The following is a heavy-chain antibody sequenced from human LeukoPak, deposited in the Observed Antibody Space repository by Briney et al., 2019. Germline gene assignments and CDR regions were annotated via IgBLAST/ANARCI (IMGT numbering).Heavy chain of an antibody. CDR3: VRRNY. CDR2: ISWNSGSI. CDR1: GFTFSSYA. V-gene: IGHV3-23*01. J-gene: IGHJ4*02. Sequence: GGSLRLSCAASGFTFSSYAMSWVRQAPGKGLEWVSGISWNSGSIGYADSVKGRFTISRDNAKNTLYLQMNSLRAEDTAVYYCVRRNYWGQGTLVTVSS.